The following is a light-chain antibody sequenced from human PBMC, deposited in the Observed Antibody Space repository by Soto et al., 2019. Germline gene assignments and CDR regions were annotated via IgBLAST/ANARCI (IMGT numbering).Light chain of an antibody. CDR1: QSVNSRF. V-gene: IGKV3-20*01. CDR2: AAY. Sequence: EIVLTQSPGTLSLSPGESATLSCRASQSVNSRFLAWYQHKPGQAPRLLIYAAYTRATGIPDRFSGSASGTDFTHTISRLEPEDFAVYYCQLYGDSPPNTFGQGIKLEIK. J-gene: IGKJ2*01. CDR3: QLYGDSPPNT.